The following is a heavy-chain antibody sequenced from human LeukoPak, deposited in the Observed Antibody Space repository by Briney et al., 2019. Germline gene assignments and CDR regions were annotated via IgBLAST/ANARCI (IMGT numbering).Heavy chain of an antibody. J-gene: IGHJ4*02. CDR2: IVGSGGST. D-gene: IGHD3-9*01. CDR1: GFTFSNYA. V-gene: IGHV3-23*01. Sequence: GASLRLSCAASGFTFSNYAMSWVRQAPGKGLEWVSAIVGSGGSTYYADSVKGRFSISRDNSKNTLFLQMNSLRVEDTALYYCSKWGDYDVLTGYYDSDFWGQGTLVTVSS. CDR3: SKWGDYDVLTGYYDSDF.